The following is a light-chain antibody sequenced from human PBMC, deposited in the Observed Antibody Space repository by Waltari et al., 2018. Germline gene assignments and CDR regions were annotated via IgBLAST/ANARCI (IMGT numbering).Light chain of an antibody. J-gene: IGLJ2*01. CDR2: EGD. Sequence: NFMLTQPHSVSESPGKTVTISCTGSSDSSASKFLHWYQRHPGGAPIVGMFEGDHRPSGVPARFSGSSDSSSNSASRTISGLRTEDEADYYCQSYDDINKVVFGGGTKLTVL. CDR3: QSYDDINKVV. V-gene: IGLV6-57*02. CDR1: SDSSASKF.